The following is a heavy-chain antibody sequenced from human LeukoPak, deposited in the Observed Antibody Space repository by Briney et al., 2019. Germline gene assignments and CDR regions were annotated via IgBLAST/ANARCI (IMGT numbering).Heavy chain of an antibody. Sequence: GRSLRLSCAASGFTFSSYAMHWVRQAPGKGLEWVAVISYDGSNKYYADPVKGRFTISRDNSKNTLYLQMNSLRAEDTAVYYCARDEVDCSGGSCYYMGLGNAFDIWGQGTMVTVSS. CDR3: ARDEVDCSGGSCYYMGLGNAFDI. V-gene: IGHV3-30*04. CDR1: GFTFSSYA. D-gene: IGHD2-15*01. J-gene: IGHJ3*02. CDR2: ISYDGSNK.